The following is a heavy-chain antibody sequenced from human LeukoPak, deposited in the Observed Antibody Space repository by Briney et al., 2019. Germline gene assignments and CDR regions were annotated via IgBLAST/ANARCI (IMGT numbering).Heavy chain of an antibody. Sequence: GGSLRLSCAASGFTFSSYSMNWVRQAPGMGLEWVSSISSSSSYIYYADSVKGRFTISRDNAKNSLYLQMNSLRAEDTAVYYCARDQAYYDSSGYYVDYWGQGTLVTVSS. CDR2: ISSSSSYI. CDR3: ARDQAYYDSSGYYVDY. CDR1: GFTFSSYS. D-gene: IGHD3-22*01. J-gene: IGHJ4*02. V-gene: IGHV3-21*01.